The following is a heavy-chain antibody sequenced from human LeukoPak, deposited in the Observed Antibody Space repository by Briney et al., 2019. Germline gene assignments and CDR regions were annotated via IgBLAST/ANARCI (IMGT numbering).Heavy chain of an antibody. J-gene: IGHJ5*02. CDR1: GGSFSGYY. D-gene: IGHD2-2*01. Sequence: SETLSLTRAVYGGSFSGYYWSWIRQPPGKGLEWMGEINNSGSTNYNPSLKSRVTISVDKTKNQFSLKLNSVTAADTAGYYCARGRYCSSTSCKYNWFDPWGQGTLVTVSS. CDR3: ARGRYCSSTSCKYNWFDP. CDR2: INNSGST. V-gene: IGHV4-34*01.